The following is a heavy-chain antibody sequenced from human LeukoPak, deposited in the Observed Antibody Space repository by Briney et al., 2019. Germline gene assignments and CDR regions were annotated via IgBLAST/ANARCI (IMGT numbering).Heavy chain of an antibody. V-gene: IGHV4-4*07. Sequence: SETLSLTCTVSGGSISSYYWSWIRQPAGKGLEWIGRIYTSGSTNYNPSLKSRVTMSVDTSKNQFSLKLSSVTAADTAVYYCARDLPHSSSWSIDASDIWGQGTMVTVSS. CDR3: ARDLPHSSSWSIDASDI. J-gene: IGHJ3*02. D-gene: IGHD6-13*01. CDR2: IYTSGST. CDR1: GGSISSYY.